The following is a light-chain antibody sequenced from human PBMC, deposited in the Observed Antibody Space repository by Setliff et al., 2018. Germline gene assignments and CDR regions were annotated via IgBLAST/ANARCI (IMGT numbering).Light chain of an antibody. V-gene: IGLV2-14*01. J-gene: IGLJ1*01. Sequence: QSVLAQPASVSGSPGQSITISCTGTSSDVGGYNYVSWYQQHPGKAPKLMIYDVSKLPSGVSNRFPGSKSGNTASLTISGLQAEDEADYYCSSYTSSSTPYVFGTGTKVTVL. CDR2: DVS. CDR1: SSDVGGYNY. CDR3: SSYTSSSTPYV.